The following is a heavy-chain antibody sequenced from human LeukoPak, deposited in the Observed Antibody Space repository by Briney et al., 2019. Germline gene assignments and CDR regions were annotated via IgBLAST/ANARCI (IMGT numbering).Heavy chain of an antibody. V-gene: IGHV4-59*01. D-gene: IGHD5-24*01. CDR2: IYYTGSI. CDR1: GGSMSNYY. Sequence: SETLSLTCTVSGGSMSNYYWTWIRQPPGEGLEWIGYIYYTGSINYNPSLKSRVTMSVDTSKNQFSLKLSSVTAADTAVYYCAREGPYKQYFDYWGQGTLVTVSS. CDR3: AREGPYKQYFDY. J-gene: IGHJ4*02.